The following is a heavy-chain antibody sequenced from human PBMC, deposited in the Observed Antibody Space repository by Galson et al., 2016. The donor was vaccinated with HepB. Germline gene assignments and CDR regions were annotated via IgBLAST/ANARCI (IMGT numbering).Heavy chain of an antibody. D-gene: IGHD6-19*01. V-gene: IGHV1-18*01. CDR1: GYTFSTYA. CDR2: ISGYNGNT. Sequence: SVKVSCKASGYTFSTYAISWVRQAPGQGLEWMGWISGYNGNTNYAQKLQGRVTMTTDTSTRTAYMELRSLRSDDTAVYYCARDRDLWAVAGSPNYLDYWGQGTLVTVSS. J-gene: IGHJ4*02. CDR3: ARDRDLWAVAGSPNYLDY.